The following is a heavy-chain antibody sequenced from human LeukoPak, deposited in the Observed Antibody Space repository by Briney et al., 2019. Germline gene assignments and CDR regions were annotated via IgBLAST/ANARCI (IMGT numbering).Heavy chain of an antibody. CDR1: GFTFSSYA. CDR2: ISGSGGST. Sequence: GGSLRLSCGASGFTFSSYAMSWVRQAPGKGLEWVSAISGSGGSTYYADSVKGRFTISRDNSKNTLHLQMNSLRAEDTAVYYCAKDDRRYCSSTNCLDSFDPWGQGTLVTVSS. J-gene: IGHJ5*02. V-gene: IGHV3-23*01. CDR3: AKDDRRYCSSTNCLDSFDP. D-gene: IGHD2-2*01.